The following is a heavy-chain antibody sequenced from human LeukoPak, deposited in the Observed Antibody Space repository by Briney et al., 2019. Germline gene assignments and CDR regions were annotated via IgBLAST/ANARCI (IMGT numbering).Heavy chain of an antibody. Sequence: ASVKVSCKASGYTFTGYYMHWVRQAPGQGLEWMGWINPNSGGTNYAQKFQGRVTMTRDTSIRTAYMELSRLRSDDTAVYYCARDSYDFWSGYWGLDPAGIDYWGQGTLVTVSS. CDR3: ARDSYDFWSGYWGLDPAGIDY. CDR1: GYTFTGYY. D-gene: IGHD3-3*01. CDR2: INPNSGGT. J-gene: IGHJ4*02. V-gene: IGHV1-2*02.